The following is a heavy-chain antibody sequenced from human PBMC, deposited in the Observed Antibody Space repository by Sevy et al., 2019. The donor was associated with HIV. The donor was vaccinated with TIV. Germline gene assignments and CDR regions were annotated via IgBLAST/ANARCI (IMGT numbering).Heavy chain of an antibody. J-gene: IGHJ4*02. V-gene: IGHV1-2*02. Sequence: ASVKVSCKASGYSFTAHYIHWVRQAPGQGLEWMGWINPDSGDTHYAQKFQGSVTMTRDTSMTTAYMELRSLRSDDTAVYYCPRVQRGGVPDYWGQGTLITVSS. D-gene: IGHD3-10*01. CDR2: INPDSGDT. CDR1: GYSFTAHY. CDR3: PRVQRGGVPDY.